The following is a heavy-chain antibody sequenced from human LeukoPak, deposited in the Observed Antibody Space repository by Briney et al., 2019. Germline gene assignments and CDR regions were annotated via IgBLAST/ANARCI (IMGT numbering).Heavy chain of an antibody. D-gene: IGHD3-22*01. V-gene: IGHV3-11*01. CDR3: ARATYDSSAVDAFDI. Sequence: PGGSLRLSCAASGFTFRDYLMSWIRQAPGKGLEWVAYTNTAGNTIYYADSMKGRFTISRDNAKNSLYLQMNTLKAEDTAVYYCARATYDSSAVDAFDIWGQGTMVTVSP. CDR2: TNTAGNTI. CDR1: GFTFRDYL. J-gene: IGHJ3*02.